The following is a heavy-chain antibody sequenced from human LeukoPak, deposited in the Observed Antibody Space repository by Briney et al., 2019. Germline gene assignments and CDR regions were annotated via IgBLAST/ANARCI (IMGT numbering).Heavy chain of an antibody. Sequence: SETLSLTCTVSGTSITRTYWSWIRQPPGGGLESVGYVYDTGDTNYNPSLKSRVTISVDTSKNQFSLKLSSVTAADTAVYYCARGLRITMVRGVMDYGMDVWGQGTTVTVSS. J-gene: IGHJ6*02. CDR3: ARGLRITMVRGVMDYGMDV. D-gene: IGHD3-10*01. V-gene: IGHV4-59*12. CDR1: GTSITRTY. CDR2: VYDTGDT.